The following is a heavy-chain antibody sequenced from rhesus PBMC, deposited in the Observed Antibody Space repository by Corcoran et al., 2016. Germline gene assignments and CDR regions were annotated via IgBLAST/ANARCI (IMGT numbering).Heavy chain of an antibody. J-gene: IGHJ4*01. CDR3: ARDWDSSGWSCDY. V-gene: IGHV4-65*01. D-gene: IGHD6S26*01. CDR2: ISVSSGST. CDR1: GGSVSSSNW. Sequence: QVQLQESGPGLVKPSETLSLTCAVSGGSVSSSNWWSWIRQPPGKGLEWIGYISVSSGSTNYNSSIRSRVTISTDTSKNQFSLKLSSVTASDTAVDYCARDWDSSGWSCDYWGQGVLVTVSS.